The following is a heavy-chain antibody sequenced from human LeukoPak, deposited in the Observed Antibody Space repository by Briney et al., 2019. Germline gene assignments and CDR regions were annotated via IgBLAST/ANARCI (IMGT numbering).Heavy chain of an antibody. V-gene: IGHV4-34*01. CDR1: GESLSGYY. Sequence: PSETLSLTCALYGESLSGYYWSWLRQPPGKGLEWIGEINHSGSTNYNPSLKSRVTISVDTSKIQFSLKLGSVTAVYTAVYYCGREGVVRPFDPWGQGTLVTVSS. CDR2: INHSGST. CDR3: GREGVVRPFDP. D-gene: IGHD2-8*01. J-gene: IGHJ5*02.